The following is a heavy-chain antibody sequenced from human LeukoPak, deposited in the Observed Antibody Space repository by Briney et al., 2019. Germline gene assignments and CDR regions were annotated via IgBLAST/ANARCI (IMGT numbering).Heavy chain of an antibody. CDR1: GGTFSSYA. CDR2: IIPIFGTA. J-gene: IGHJ4*02. Sequence: GSSVKVSCKASGGTFSSYAISWVRQAPGRELEWMGGIIPIFGTANYAQKFQGRVTITADESTSTAYMELSSLRSEDTAVYYCARNEHTFYGSGSYDYWGQGTLVTVSS. D-gene: IGHD3-10*01. CDR3: ARNEHTFYGSGSYDY. V-gene: IGHV1-69*01.